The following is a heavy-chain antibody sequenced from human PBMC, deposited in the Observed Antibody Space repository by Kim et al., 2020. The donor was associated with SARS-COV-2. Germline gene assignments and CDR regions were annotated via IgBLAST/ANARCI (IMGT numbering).Heavy chain of an antibody. CDR1: GFTFGGYD. J-gene: IGHJ6*02. D-gene: IGHD5-18*01. CDR2: IGTAGET. V-gene: IGHV3-13*04. CDR3: ARGIHQWLGVDV. Sequence: EGSLRLSCAASGFTFGGYDMHWVRQGSGKGLEWVSAIGTAGETFYSGSVKGRFIISRENGRNSLFLQMDSLKVGDTAVYYCARGIHQWLGVDVWGQGTTVTVSS.